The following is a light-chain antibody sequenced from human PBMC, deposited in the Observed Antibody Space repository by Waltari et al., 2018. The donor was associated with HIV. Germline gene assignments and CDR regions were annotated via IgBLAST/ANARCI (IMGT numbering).Light chain of an antibody. V-gene: IGKV1-5*03. CDR1: QSISSS. J-gene: IGKJ2*01. Sequence: DLQLTQSPPTLSASVGDRVTITCRASQSISSSLAWYQQKPGKAPKPLSYKASSLDSGVPSRFSGSGSGTEFTLTISSLQPDDFATYYCQQCDTYPYTFGQGTKLEIK. CDR3: QQCDTYPYT. CDR2: KAS.